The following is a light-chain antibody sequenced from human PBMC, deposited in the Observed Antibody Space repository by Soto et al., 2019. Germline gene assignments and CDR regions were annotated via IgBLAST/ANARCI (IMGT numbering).Light chain of an antibody. CDR2: AAS. Sequence: DIQMTQSPSSLSSSVGDRVTITCRASQGISNYLAWYQQKPGKVPKLLIYAASTLQSGVPSRLSGSGSGTDFTLTISSMQPEDAATYYCQQYNSFWTFGQGTKVDIK. CDR1: QGISNY. J-gene: IGKJ1*01. CDR3: QQYNSFWT. V-gene: IGKV1-27*01.